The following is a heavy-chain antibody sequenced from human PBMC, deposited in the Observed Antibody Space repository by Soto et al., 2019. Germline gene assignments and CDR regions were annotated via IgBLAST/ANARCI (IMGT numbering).Heavy chain of an antibody. V-gene: IGHV3-7*02. CDR3: AKARTEVSPSDFDY. J-gene: IGHJ4*02. CDR1: GFTFSSYW. D-gene: IGHD3-10*01. CDR2: IKQDGSEK. Sequence: PGGSLRLSCAASGFTFSSYWMSWVRQAPGKGLEWVANIKQDGSEKYYVDSVKGRFTISRDNAKNSLYLQMNSLRAEVTAVYYCAKARTEVSPSDFDYWGQGTLVTVSS.